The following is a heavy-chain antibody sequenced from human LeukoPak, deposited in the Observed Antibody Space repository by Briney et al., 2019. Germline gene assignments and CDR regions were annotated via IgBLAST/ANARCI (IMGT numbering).Heavy chain of an antibody. CDR1: GFTFSSYP. CDR2: ISFDGGST. J-gene: IGHJ4*02. CDR3: VKALYDSGGYYYAY. D-gene: IGHD3-22*01. Sequence: GGSLRLSCSGSGFTFSSYPMHWVRQAPGKGLEYVSAISFDGGSTYYADSVKGRFTISRGNSKNTLYLHMSSLRVEDTAVYYCVKALYDSGGYYYAYWGQGTLVTVSS. V-gene: IGHV3-64D*06.